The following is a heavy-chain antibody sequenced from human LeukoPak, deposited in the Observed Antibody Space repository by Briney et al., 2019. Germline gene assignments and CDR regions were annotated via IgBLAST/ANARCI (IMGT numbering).Heavy chain of an antibody. CDR3: ASSGYSSGFTFDY. D-gene: IGHD6-19*01. J-gene: IGHJ4*02. V-gene: IGHV4-59*08. CDR1: GGSISSYY. Sequence: SETLSLTCTVSGGSISSYYWSWIRQPPGKGLEWIGYIYYSGSTNYNPSLKSRVTISVDTSKNQFSLKLSSVTAADTAVYYCASSGYSSGFTFDYWGQGTLVTVSS. CDR2: IYYSGST.